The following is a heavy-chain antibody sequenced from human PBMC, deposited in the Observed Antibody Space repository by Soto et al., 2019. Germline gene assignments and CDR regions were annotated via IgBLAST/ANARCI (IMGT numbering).Heavy chain of an antibody. CDR2: IYYSGST. V-gene: IGHV4-59*12. CDR3: AKGRSYYYYYGVDV. CDR1: GGSINSYY. Sequence: SETLSLTCTVSGGSINSYYWSWIRQPPGKGLEWIGYIYYSGSTKYNPSLKSRVTISVDTSKNQFSLKLSSVTAEDTALYYCAKGRSYYYYYGVDVWGQGTTVTVS. J-gene: IGHJ6*02.